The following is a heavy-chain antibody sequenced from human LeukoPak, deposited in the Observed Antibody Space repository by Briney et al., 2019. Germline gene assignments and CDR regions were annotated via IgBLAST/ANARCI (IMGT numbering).Heavy chain of an antibody. J-gene: IGHJ3*02. CDR1: GYTFTGYY. Sequence: GASVKVSCKASGYTFTGYYIHWVRQAPGQGLEWMGWINPNSGGINYAQKFRGRVTMTRDTSISTAYMELSSLRSDDTAVYYCARELGRNAFDIWGQGTMVTVSS. D-gene: IGHD7-27*01. V-gene: IGHV1-2*02. CDR3: ARELGRNAFDI. CDR2: INPNSGGI.